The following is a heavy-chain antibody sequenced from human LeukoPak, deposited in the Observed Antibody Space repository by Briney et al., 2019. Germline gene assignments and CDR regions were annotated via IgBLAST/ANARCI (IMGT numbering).Heavy chain of an antibody. D-gene: IGHD1-20*01. J-gene: IGHJ4*02. CDR2: INQSGSA. Sequence: PSETLSLTCGAAGGSFSGYYWHWISQSPGKLLEWIGEINQSGSANYSPSLKSRVSISIDMSKNQFSLRVSSVTAADTAVYYCARDAQHSHNRNDVGGSDGWSYFDYWGQGTLVTVSS. CDR1: GGSFSGYY. CDR3: ARDAQHSHNRNDVGGSDGWSYFDY. V-gene: IGHV4-34*01.